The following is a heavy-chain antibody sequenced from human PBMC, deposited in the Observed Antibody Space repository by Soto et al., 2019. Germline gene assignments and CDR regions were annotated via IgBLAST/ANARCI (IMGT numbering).Heavy chain of an antibody. J-gene: IGHJ4*01. CDR3: ARRWGEGSVDY. V-gene: IGHV4-59*08. CDR2: IYYSGST. Sequence: SETLSLTCTVSGGSISSYYWSWIRQPPGKGPEWIGYIYYSGSTNYNPSLKSRVTISVDTSKNQFSLKLSSVTAADTAVYYCARRWGEGSVDYWGHATLVTV. D-gene: IGHD3-10*01. CDR1: GGSISSYY.